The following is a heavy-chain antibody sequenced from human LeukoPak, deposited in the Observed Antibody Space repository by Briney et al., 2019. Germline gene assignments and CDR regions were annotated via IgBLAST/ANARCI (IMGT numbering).Heavy chain of an antibody. CDR3: ARGYVSSGYPISTVVDF. CDR1: GYTFTSYG. J-gene: IGHJ4*02. Sequence: GASVKVSCQASGYTFTSYGFSWVRQAPGQGLEWMGWISAYNGNTNYAQKFQGRVTMTTDTSTSTAYMELRSLRFDDTAVYYCARGYVSSGYPISTVVDFWGQGTLVTVSS. D-gene: IGHD3-22*01. V-gene: IGHV1-18*01. CDR2: ISAYNGNT.